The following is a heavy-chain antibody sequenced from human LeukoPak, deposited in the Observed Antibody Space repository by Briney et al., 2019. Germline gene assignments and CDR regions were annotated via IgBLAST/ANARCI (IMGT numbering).Heavy chain of an antibody. Sequence: GGSLRLSCAASGFTFSTYWMAWVRQAPGKGVEGVAKIKYDGMEKYYVDSVKGRCTISRDNAKKSLYLQMNSIRGEATAVYYCARDSVTEPPGDWFDPWGQGTLVTVSS. CDR1: GFTFSTYW. J-gene: IGHJ5*02. CDR2: IKYDGMEK. V-gene: IGHV3-7*01. D-gene: IGHD4-11*01. CDR3: ARDSVTEPPGDWFDP.